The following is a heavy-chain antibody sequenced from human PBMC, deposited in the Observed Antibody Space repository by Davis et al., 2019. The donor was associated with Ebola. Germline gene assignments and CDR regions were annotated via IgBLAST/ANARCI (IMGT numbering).Heavy chain of an antibody. V-gene: IGHV3-64D*08. J-gene: IGHJ4*02. Sequence: GESLKISCSASGFTFSSYAMHWVRQAPGKGLEYVSAISSNGGSTYYADSVKGRFTISRDNSKNTLYLQMSSLRSEDTAVYYCARGLLGCSGGSCYGLLFDYWGQGTLVTVSS. CDR2: ISSNGGST. CDR3: ARGLLGCSGGSCYGLLFDY. D-gene: IGHD2-15*01. CDR1: GFTFSSYA.